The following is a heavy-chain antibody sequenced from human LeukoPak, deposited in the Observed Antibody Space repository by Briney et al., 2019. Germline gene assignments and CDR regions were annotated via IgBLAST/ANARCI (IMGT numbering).Heavy chain of an antibody. V-gene: IGHV3-23*01. CDR2: ITSGGGST. CDR3: AKRRDYSSGFFSDFDY. D-gene: IGHD3-22*01. CDR1: GFIFSNYA. J-gene: IGHJ4*02. Sequence: AGGSLRLSCAASGFIFSNYAMSWVRQAPGKGLEWVSGITSGGGSTYYADSVKGRFTVSRDKSKNTLYLQMNSLRAEDTAVYYCAKRRDYSSGFFSDFDYWGQGTLVTVSS.